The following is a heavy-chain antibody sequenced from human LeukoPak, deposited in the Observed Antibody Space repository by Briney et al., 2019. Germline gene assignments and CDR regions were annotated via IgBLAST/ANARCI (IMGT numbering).Heavy chain of an antibody. J-gene: IGHJ6*03. Sequence: SETLSLTCTVSGYSISTGYYWDWIRQPPGKGLEWIGTFYHGGSTYYNPSLKSRVTISVDTSKNQFSLKLSSVTAADTAVYYCARMSRYYYYMDVWGKGTTVTVSS. CDR3: ARMSRYYYYMDV. V-gene: IGHV4-38-2*02. D-gene: IGHD6-13*01. CDR1: GYSISTGYY. CDR2: FYHGGST.